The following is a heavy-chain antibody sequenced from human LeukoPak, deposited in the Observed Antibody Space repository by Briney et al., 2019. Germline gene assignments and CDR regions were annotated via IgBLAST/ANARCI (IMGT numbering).Heavy chain of an antibody. CDR3: AKRRCSSTSCTFDN. V-gene: IGHV3-23*01. CDR1: GFTFSSHA. J-gene: IGHJ4*02. Sequence: PGGSLRLSCAASGFTFSSHAMTWVRQAPGKELEWVSGISGSTSNTYYADSVKGRFTISRDNSKSTLYLQMNSLRVEDTAVYFCAKRRCSSTSCTFDNWGQGTLVTVSS. D-gene: IGHD2-2*01. CDR2: ISGSTSNT.